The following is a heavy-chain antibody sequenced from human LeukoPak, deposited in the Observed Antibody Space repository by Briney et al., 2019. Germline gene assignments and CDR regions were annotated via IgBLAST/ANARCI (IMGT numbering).Heavy chain of an antibody. CDR2: INVDVSIT. Sequence: GGSLRLSCVASGFTLSNYWMHWVRQAPGKGLVWVSRINVDVSITTYADSVKGRFTISRDNAENSLYLEMSSLRADDTAMYYCVRDSRLISPQGPTYVDSWGQGTLVTVSS. CDR3: VRDSRLISPQGPTYVDS. J-gene: IGHJ4*02. CDR1: GFTLSNYW. V-gene: IGHV3-74*01. D-gene: IGHD3-16*01.